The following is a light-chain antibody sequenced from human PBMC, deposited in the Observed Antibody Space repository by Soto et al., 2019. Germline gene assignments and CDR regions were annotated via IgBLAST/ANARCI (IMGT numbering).Light chain of an antibody. CDR1: QCLXSH. CDR2: GAS. CDR3: QQYNNWPPIT. Sequence: IVVTQSPAALSVSPGDRATLSCRASQCLXSHFAWYKQKPGKAPRILISGASTRATVIPARFSGSGSGTEFTLNISSLQSAEFEVYFCQQYNNWPPITFGQGTRLEI. V-gene: IGKV3-15*01. J-gene: IGKJ5*01.